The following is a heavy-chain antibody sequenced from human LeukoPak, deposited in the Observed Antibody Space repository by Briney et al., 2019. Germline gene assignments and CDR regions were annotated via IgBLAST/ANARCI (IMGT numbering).Heavy chain of an antibody. J-gene: IGHJ4*02. V-gene: IGHV5-51*01. CDR2: IYPADSDT. CDR3: ARPGYSGSLEY. Sequence: GESLQISCKGSGYAFTTNWIGWVRQMPGKGLEWMGIIYPADSDTRYSPSFQGQATISADKSISTAYLQWNGLKASDTAMYYCARPGYSGSLEYWGQGTLVTVSS. D-gene: IGHD1-26*01. CDR1: GYAFTTNW.